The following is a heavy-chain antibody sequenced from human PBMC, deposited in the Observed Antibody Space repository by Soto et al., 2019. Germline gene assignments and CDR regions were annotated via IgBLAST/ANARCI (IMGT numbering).Heavy chain of an antibody. Sequence: GGSLRLSCAASGFTFSTYSMNWVRQAPGKGLEWVLSISSSSTIYYADSVKGRFTISRDNVQNSLYLQMNSLRPEDTAVYYCARGDRGAFDLWGQGTMVTVSS. J-gene: IGHJ3*01. CDR3: ARGDRGAFDL. CDR2: ISSSSTI. V-gene: IGHV3-48*01. D-gene: IGHD2-21*02. CDR1: GFTFSTYS.